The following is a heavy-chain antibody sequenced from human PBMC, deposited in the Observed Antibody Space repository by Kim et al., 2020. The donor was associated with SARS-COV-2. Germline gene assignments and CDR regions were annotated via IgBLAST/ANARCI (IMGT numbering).Heavy chain of an antibody. D-gene: IGHD2-2*01. CDR2: ISYDGSNK. J-gene: IGHJ3*02. CDR1: GFTFSSYG. Sequence: GGSLRLSCAASGFTFSSYGMHWVRQAPGKGLEWVAVISYDGSNKYYADSVKGRFTISRDNSKNTLYLQMNSLRAEDTAVYYCARKYCSSTSCDDAFDIWG. CDR3: ARKYCSSTSCDDAFDI. V-gene: IGHV3-33*05.